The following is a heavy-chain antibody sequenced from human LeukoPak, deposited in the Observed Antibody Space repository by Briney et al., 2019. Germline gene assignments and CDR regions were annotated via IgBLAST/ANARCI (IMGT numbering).Heavy chain of an antibody. Sequence: SETLSLTCTVSGGSISSYYWSWIRQPPGKGLEWIGYIYYSGSTNYNPSLKSRVTISVDTSKNQFSLKLSSVTAADTAVYYCASCPFDYYDSSGYYDGWGQGTLVTVSS. CDR1: GGSISSYY. D-gene: IGHD3-22*01. CDR2: IYYSGST. CDR3: ASCPFDYYDSSGYYDG. J-gene: IGHJ4*02. V-gene: IGHV4-59*08.